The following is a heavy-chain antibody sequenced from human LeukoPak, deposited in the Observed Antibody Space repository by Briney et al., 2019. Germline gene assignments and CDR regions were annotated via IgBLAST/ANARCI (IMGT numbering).Heavy chain of an antibody. CDR3: ARGAAGSFYYFDY. V-gene: IGHV1-18*01. CDR1: GYTFSSYG. J-gene: IGHJ4*02. D-gene: IGHD2-15*01. Sequence: ASVKVSCKASGYTFSSYGISWVRQAPGQGLEWMGWISGYNGNTNYAGKLQGRVTMTTDTSTSTVYMELRSLRSADTAVYYCARGAAGSFYYFDYWGQGTLVTVSS. CDR2: ISGYNGNT.